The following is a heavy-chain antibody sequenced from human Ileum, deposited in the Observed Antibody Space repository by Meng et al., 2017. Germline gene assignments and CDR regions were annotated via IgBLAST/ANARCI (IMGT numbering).Heavy chain of an antibody. CDR2: IIPILNAS. CDR1: GGAFSSSA. CDR3: ARDCSGGGCFDP. D-gene: IGHD2-15*01. Sequence: HVQLVQSGAEVKYPGSSVTVSCKASGGAFSSSAIGWLRQAPGRGLEWMGGIIPILNASTYAQNFKGRVTLSADMATTTVYMELSSLTSDDTAVYFCARDCSGGGCFDPWGQGTLVTASS. J-gene: IGHJ5*02. V-gene: IGHV1-69*10.